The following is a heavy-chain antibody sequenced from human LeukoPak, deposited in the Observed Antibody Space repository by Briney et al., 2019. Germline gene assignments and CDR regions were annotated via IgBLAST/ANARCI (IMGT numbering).Heavy chain of an antibody. J-gene: IGHJ4*02. V-gene: IGHV3-30*04. CDR1: GFTFRSFA. Sequence: GGSLRLSCAASGFTFRSFAMRWVRQAPGEGLEWVAIISHDGSDKYYADSVKGRFTISRDNSKNTLHRQMTSLRAEDTAVYYCVQRGGLDYWGQGTLVTVSS. CDR2: ISHDGSDK. CDR3: VQRGGLDY. D-gene: IGHD3-16*01.